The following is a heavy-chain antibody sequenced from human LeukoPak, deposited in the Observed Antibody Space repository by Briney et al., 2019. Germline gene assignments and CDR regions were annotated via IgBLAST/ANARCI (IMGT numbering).Heavy chain of an antibody. D-gene: IGHD2-15*01. CDR1: GFTFSSYA. Sequence: PGGSLRLSCAASGFTFSSYAMSWVRQAPGKGLEWVSAISGGGGSTYYADSVKGRFTISRDYSKNTLYLQMSSLRVEDTAVYYCAKDRYCSGGGCYSASEYWGQGTLVTVSS. J-gene: IGHJ4*02. CDR3: AKDRYCSGGGCYSASEY. CDR2: ISGGGGST. V-gene: IGHV3-23*01.